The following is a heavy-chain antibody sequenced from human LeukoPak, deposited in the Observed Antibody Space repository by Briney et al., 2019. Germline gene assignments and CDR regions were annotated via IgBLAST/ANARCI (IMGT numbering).Heavy chain of an antibody. CDR3: ARVGSLAAAAWFWFDP. CDR2: IYYSGST. D-gene: IGHD6-13*01. J-gene: IGHJ5*02. CDR1: GGSISSSSYY. Sequence: SETLSLTCTVSGGSISSSSYYWGWIRQPPGKGLEWIGSIYYSGSTYYNPSLKSRVTISVDTSKNQFSLKLSSVTAADTAVYYCARVGSLAAAAWFWFDPWGQGTLVTVSS. V-gene: IGHV4-39*07.